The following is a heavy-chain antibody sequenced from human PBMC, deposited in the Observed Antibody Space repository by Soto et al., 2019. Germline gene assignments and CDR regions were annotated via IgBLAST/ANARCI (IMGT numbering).Heavy chain of an antibody. V-gene: IGHV3-33*01. D-gene: IGHD6-6*01. CDR3: ARDQYSSSSGGYYYYYGMDV. J-gene: IGHJ6*01. CDR2: IWFDGSNK. CDR1: GFPFSSYG. Sequence: QVQLVESGGGVVQPGRSLRLSCAASGFPFSSYGMHWVRQAPGKGLEWVAVIWFDGSNKYYGDSVKGRFTISRDNSKNIPYLQMNNLRVEEMAHYYCARDQYSSSSGGYYYYYGMDVWGQGTTVTVSS.